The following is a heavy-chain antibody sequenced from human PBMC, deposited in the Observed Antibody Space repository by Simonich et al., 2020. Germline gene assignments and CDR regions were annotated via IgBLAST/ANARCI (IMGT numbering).Heavy chain of an antibody. J-gene: IGHJ3*02. CDR3: TRHLGIGAFDI. Sequence: EVQLVESGGGLVQPGRSLRLSFTASGFTFGDYAMSWVRQAPGKGLEWVGFIRSKAYGGTTEYAAAVKGRFTISRDDSKSIAYLQMNSLKTEDTAVYYCTRHLGIGAFDIWGQGTMVTVSS. D-gene: IGHD7-27*01. CDR2: IRSKAYGGTT. V-gene: IGHV3-49*04. CDR1: GFTFGDYA.